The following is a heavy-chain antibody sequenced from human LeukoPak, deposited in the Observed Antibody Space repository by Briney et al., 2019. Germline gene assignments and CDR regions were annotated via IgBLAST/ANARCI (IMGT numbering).Heavy chain of an antibody. J-gene: IGHJ6*02. CDR3: ARDRGIVVGFYYGMDV. V-gene: IGHV1-69*05. D-gene: IGHD6-19*01. Sequence: SVKVSCKASGGTFSSYAISWVRQAPGQGLEWMGGIIPIFGTANYAQKFQGRVTITTDESTSTAYMELSSLRSEDAAVYYCARDRGIVVGFYYGMDVWGQGTTVTVSS. CDR1: GGTFSSYA. CDR2: IIPIFGTA.